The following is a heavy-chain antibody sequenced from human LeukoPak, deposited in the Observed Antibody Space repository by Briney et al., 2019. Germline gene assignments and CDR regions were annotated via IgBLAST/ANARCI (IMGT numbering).Heavy chain of an antibody. CDR3: TTGRVVTATIYYYYGMDV. Sequence: PGGSLRLSCAASGFTFSNARMSWVRQAPGKGLEWVGRIKSKTDGGTTDYAAPVKGRFTISRDDSKNTLYLQMNSLKTEDTAVYYCTTGRVVTATIYYYYGMDVWGQGTTVTVSS. D-gene: IGHD2-21*02. J-gene: IGHJ6*02. CDR2: IKSKTDGGTT. CDR1: GFTFSNAR. V-gene: IGHV3-15*01.